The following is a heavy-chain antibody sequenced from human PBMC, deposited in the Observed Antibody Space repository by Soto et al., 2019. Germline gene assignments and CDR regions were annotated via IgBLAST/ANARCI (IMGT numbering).Heavy chain of an antibody. CDR1: GFTFTSSA. J-gene: IGHJ4*02. D-gene: IGHD3-22*01. CDR2: IVVGSGNT. CDR3: AASTYYYDSSGYYFH. Sequence: GASVKVSFKASGFTFTSSAVQWLRQARGQRLEWIGWIVVGSGNTNYAQKFQERVTITRDMSTSTAYMELSSLRSEDTAVYYCAASTYYYDSSGYYFHWGQGTLVTVSS. V-gene: IGHV1-58*01.